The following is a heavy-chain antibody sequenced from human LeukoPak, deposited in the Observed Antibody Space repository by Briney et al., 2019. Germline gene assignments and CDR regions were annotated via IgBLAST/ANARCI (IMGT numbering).Heavy chain of an antibody. V-gene: IGHV4-4*07. CDR2: IYTSGST. D-gene: IGHD3-22*01. Sequence: SETLSLTCTVSGGSLSSYYWSWIRQPAGKGLEWIGRIYTSGSTNYNPSLKSRVTMSVDTSKNQFSLKLSSVTAADTAVYYCASSTYYYDSSGFPSWGQGTRVTVSS. CDR3: ASSTYYYDSSGFPS. CDR1: GGSLSSYY. J-gene: IGHJ5*02.